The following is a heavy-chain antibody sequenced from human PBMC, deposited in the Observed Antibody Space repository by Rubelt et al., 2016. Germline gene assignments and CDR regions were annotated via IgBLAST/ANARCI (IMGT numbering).Heavy chain of an antibody. D-gene: IGHD4-17*01. CDR3: ARDVPYGDYFNWFDP. Sequence: VQLVESGGGLVKPGGSLRLSCAASGFTFSSYSMNWVRQAPGKGLEWVSSISSSSSYIYYADSVKGRFTISRDNAKNSLYLQMNSLRAEDTAVYYCARDVPYGDYFNWFDPWGQGTLVTVSA. J-gene: IGHJ5*02. V-gene: IGHV3-21*01. CDR2: ISSSSSYI. CDR1: GFTFSSYS.